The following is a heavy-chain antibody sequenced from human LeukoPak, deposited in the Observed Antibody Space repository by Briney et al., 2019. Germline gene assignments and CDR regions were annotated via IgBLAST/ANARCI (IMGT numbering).Heavy chain of an antibody. V-gene: IGHV3-74*01. CDR3: ARGGSYSFDY. CDR1: GFTFSGYW. J-gene: IGHJ4*02. CDR2: INSDGSST. D-gene: IGHD1-26*01. Sequence: PGGSLRLYCAASGFTFSGYWMHWVRPDPGKGLVWVSRINSDGSSTSYADSVKGRFTISRDYAKNTLYLQMNSLRAEDTAVYYCARGGSYSFDYWGQGTLVTVSS.